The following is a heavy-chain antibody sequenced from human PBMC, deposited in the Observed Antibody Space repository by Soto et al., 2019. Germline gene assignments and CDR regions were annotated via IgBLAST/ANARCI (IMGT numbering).Heavy chain of an antibody. D-gene: IGHD2-2*02. Sequence: QVQLVQSGAEVKKPGSSVKVSCKASGGTFSSYAISWVRQAPGQGLEWMGGIIPIFGTANYAQKFQGRVTITEDESTSTAYKELSSMRSQDTAVYYCARAYCSSTSCYTFGWTYYGMDVWGQGTTVTVSS. CDR2: IIPIFGTA. J-gene: IGHJ6*02. V-gene: IGHV1-69*01. CDR3: ARAYCSSTSCYTFGWTYYGMDV. CDR1: GGTFSSYA.